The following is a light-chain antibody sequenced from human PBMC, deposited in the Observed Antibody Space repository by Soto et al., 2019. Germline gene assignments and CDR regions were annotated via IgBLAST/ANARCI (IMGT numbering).Light chain of an antibody. V-gene: IGKV1-39*01. J-gene: IGKJ5*01. CDR1: QSISTH. CDR2: AAS. CDR3: QQSYSTPIT. Sequence: DSPMTQCPSSRSACVGDKDYITCRASQSISTHLSWYQQKPGKAPKLLIYAASSLQSGVPSRFSGSGSGTDFTLTISSLQPEDFATYYCQQSYSTPITFGQGTRLEIK.